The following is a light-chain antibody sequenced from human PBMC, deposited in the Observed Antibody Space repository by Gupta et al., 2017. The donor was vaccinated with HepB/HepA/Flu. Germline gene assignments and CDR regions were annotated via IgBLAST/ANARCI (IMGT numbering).Light chain of an antibody. V-gene: IGLV3-21*04. CDR3: QVWDSSSDDVV. Sequence: SYVLTQPPSGSVAPGKTTRITCGGNNIGSKSVHWYQQKPGQAPVLVIYYDSDRPSGIPERFSGSNSGNTATLTISRVEAGDEADYYCQVWDSSSDDVVFGGGTKLTVL. J-gene: IGLJ2*01. CDR1: NIGSKS. CDR2: YDS.